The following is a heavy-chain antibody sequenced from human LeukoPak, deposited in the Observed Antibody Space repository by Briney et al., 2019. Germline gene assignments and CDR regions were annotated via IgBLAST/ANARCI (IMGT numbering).Heavy chain of an antibody. J-gene: IGHJ4*02. D-gene: IGHD2-15*01. CDR2: VSSTGGTT. V-gene: IGHV3-23*01. CDR3: ARDRDSCDCVRGYCSGGSCYSSTQRDY. Sequence: GGSLRLSCAASEFTFSTYGMSWVRQAPGKGLEWVSAVSSTGGTTYYADSVKGRFTISRDNSKNTLFLQMNSLRAEDTAVYYCARDRDSCDCVRGYCSGGSCYSSTQRDYWGQGTLVTVSS. CDR1: EFTFSTYG.